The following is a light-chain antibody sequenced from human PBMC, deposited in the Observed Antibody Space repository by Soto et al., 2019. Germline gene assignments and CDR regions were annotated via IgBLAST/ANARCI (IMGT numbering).Light chain of an antibody. V-gene: IGKV3-15*01. J-gene: IGKJ5*01. Sequence: EIVMKQSPATLSVSPGERATLSCRASQSVSSNLAWYQQKPGQAPRLLIYGASTRATGIPARFSGSGSGTEFTLTISSRQSEDLAVYYCQQYNNWHITFGQGTRLEIK. CDR2: GAS. CDR1: QSVSSN. CDR3: QQYNNWHIT.